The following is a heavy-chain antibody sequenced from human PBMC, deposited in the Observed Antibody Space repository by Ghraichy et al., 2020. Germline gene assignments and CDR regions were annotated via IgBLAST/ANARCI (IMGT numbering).Heavy chain of an antibody. CDR2: INPKSGDT. V-gene: IGHV1-2*02. CDR3: ARDMSSSSYEFPEKAAEYLKF. Sequence: ASVKVSCKASGYTFSDYYMHWSRQAPGQGLEWIGWINPKSGDTYFAQKFQGRVTLSRDTSVSTAYLEVSDLRSDDTAVYFCARDMSSSSYEFPEKAAEYLKFWGRGTLVLVS. CDR1: GYTFSDYY. D-gene: IGHD6-6*01. J-gene: IGHJ1*01.